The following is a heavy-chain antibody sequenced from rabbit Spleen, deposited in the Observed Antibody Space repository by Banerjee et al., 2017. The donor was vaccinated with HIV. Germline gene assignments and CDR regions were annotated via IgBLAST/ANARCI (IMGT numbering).Heavy chain of an antibody. J-gene: IGHJ4*01. CDR1: GFSFSTNYY. CDR2: IYTSTGST. V-gene: IGHV1S43*01. CDR3: ARGYSTGDL. D-gene: IGHD4-1*01. Sequence: QSLEESGGDLVKPGASLTLTCTASGFSFSTNYYMSWVRQAPGKGLEWIACIYTSTGSTYYASWVNGRFTISRSTSLNTVTLQMTSLTAADTATYFCARGYSTGDLWGQGTLVTVS.